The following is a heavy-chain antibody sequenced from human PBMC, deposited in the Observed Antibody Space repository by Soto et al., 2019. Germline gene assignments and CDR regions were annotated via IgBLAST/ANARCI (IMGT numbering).Heavy chain of an antibody. J-gene: IGHJ5*02. Sequence: EVQLVESGGGLVKPGGSLRRSCAASGFTFSSYSMNWVRQAPGKGLEWVSYISSTPSYIYYADSVKGRFTISSDNAKTSLYLQMNSLGAEDTTGYYCAISGYSYGRNWFDPWGQGTLVTVSS. CDR2: ISSTPSYI. V-gene: IGHV3-21*01. CDR3: AISGYSYGRNWFDP. CDR1: GFTFSSYS. D-gene: IGHD5-18*01.